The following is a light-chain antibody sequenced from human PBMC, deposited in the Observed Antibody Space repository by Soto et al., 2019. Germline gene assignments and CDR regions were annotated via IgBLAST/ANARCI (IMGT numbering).Light chain of an antibody. Sequence: EIVLTQPPGTLSLSPGETATLSCRASQSVSSSYLACYQQKPGQAPRLLSYGASTRATGITARFSGSGSGTEFTLTISSLQSEDFALYFCQQYNNWLFSSGQGTRLEI. CDR2: GAS. CDR3: QQYNNWLFS. CDR1: QSVSSSY. J-gene: IGKJ5*01. V-gene: IGKV3-15*01.